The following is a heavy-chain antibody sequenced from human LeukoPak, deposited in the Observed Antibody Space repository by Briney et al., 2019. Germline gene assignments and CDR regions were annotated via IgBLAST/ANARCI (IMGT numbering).Heavy chain of an antibody. V-gene: IGHV3-30-3*01. D-gene: IGHD6-13*01. J-gene: IGHJ4*02. Sequence: GRSLRLSCAASGFTFSSYAIHWVRQAPGKGLEWVAVISYDGNNKYYADSVKGRFTISRDNSKNTLYLQMTSLRPEDTALYYCAKDLSPAADGTYFDYWGQGTLVTVSS. CDR3: AKDLSPAADGTYFDY. CDR1: GFTFSSYA. CDR2: ISYDGNNK.